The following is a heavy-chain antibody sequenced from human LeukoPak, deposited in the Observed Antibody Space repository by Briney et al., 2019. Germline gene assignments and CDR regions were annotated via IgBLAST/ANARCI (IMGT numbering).Heavy chain of an antibody. Sequence: PGGSLRLSCAVSGLSFSTSWMDWVRQAPGKGLELVASINPDESEKYSAGSVKGRFTISRDNAKNSLFLQMENLRVEDTAFYYCVRDLHYSRLDYWGQGMLVAVSS. V-gene: IGHV3-7*01. CDR3: VRDLHYSRLDY. J-gene: IGHJ4*02. D-gene: IGHD4-11*01. CDR2: INPDESEK. CDR1: GLSFSTSW.